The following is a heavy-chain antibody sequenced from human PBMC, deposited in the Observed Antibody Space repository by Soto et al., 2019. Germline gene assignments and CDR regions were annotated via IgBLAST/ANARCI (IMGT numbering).Heavy chain of an antibody. CDR1: GFTFSSYA. CDR2: ISGSGGST. Sequence: EVQLLESGGGLVQPGGSLRLSCAASGFTFSSYAMSWVRQAPGKGLEWVSAISGSGGSTYYADSVKGRFTISRDNSKNRLYLQMNSLRDEHTVVYYGAKDLVPGERDTIFGVGIIKLGMDVWGQGTTVTVFS. D-gene: IGHD3-3*01. V-gene: IGHV3-23*01. J-gene: IGHJ6*02. CDR3: AKDLVPGERDTIFGVGIIKLGMDV.